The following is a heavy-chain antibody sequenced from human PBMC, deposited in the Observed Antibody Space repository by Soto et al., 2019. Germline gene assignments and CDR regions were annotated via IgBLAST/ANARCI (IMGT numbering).Heavy chain of an antibody. CDR2: ISYDGSNK. CDR1: GFTFSSYG. J-gene: IGHJ4*02. Sequence: QVQLVESGGGVVQPGRSLRLSCAASGFTFSSYGMHWVRQAPGKGLEWVAVISYDGSNKYYADSVKGRFTISRDNSKNTLYLQMNILRAEDTAVYYCAKDLTDYGDHLLDYWGQGTLVTVSS. V-gene: IGHV3-30*18. CDR3: AKDLTDYGDHLLDY. D-gene: IGHD4-17*01.